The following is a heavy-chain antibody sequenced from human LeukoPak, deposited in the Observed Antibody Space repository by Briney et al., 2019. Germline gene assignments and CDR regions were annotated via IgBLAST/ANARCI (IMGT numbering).Heavy chain of an antibody. J-gene: IGHJ6*03. CDR3: ARHPSQQLVRGRRYYMDV. CDR1: GFTFSSYW. D-gene: IGHD6-6*01. CDR2: INTDGSST. V-gene: IGHV3-74*01. Sequence: GGSLRLSCAASGFTFSSYWMHWVRQAPGKGLVWVSRINTDGSSTSYADSVKGRFTISRDNAKNTLYLQMNSLRAEDTAVYYCARHPSQQLVRGRRYYMDVWGKGTTVTVSS.